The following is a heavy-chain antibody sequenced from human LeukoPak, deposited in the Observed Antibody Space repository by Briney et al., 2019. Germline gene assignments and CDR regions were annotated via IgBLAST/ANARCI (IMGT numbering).Heavy chain of an antibody. CDR2: IYPGDSDT. CDR1: GYRFTNYW. J-gene: IGHJ4*02. Sequence: GESLKISCKGSGYRFTNYWIGWVRQMPGKGLEWMGIIYPGDSDTRYSPSFQGQVTISADKSISTAYLQWSSLKASDTAMYYCARLGDYYDSSGYEGYFDYWGQGTLVTVSS. D-gene: IGHD3-22*01. V-gene: IGHV5-51*01. CDR3: ARLGDYYDSSGYEGYFDY.